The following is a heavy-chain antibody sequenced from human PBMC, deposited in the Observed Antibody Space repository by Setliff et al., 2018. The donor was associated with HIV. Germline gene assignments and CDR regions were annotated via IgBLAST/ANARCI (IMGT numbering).Heavy chain of an antibody. CDR3: ARDTCSYSSGNCLS. CDR2: IYRSGST. J-gene: IGHJ5*02. CDR1: GASVSSYSYF. V-gene: IGHV4-39*02. D-gene: IGHD3-10*01. Sequence: SETLSLTCTVSGASVSSYSYFWGWVRQPPGKGLEWIGIIYRSGSTYYNPSLKSRFTISRDNVKNSLYLQMNSLSAEDTAVYYCARDTCSYSSGNCLSWGQGTRVTVSS.